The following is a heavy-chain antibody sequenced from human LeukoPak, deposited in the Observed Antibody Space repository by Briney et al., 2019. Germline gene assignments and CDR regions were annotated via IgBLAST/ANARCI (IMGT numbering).Heavy chain of an antibody. CDR2: IIPIFGTA. CDR3: ARSPPYCSSTSCYVGVY. J-gene: IGHJ4*02. CDR1: GGTFNTFA. D-gene: IGHD2-2*01. V-gene: IGHV1-69*13. Sequence: ASVKVSCKASGGTFNTFALTWVRQAPGQGLEWMGGIIPIFGTANYAQKFQGRVTITADESTSTAYMELSSLRSEDTAVYYCARSPPYCSSTSCYVGVYWGQGTLVTVSS.